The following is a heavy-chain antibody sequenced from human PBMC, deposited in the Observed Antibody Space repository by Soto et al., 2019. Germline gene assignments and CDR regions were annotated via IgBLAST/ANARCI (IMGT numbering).Heavy chain of an antibody. Sequence: GGSLRLSCAASGFTFSSYAMSWVRQAPGKGLEWVSAISGSGGSTYYADSVKGRFTISRDNSKNTLYLQMNSLRAEDTAVYYRAKDRYSNYPPYYYYYMDVWGKGTTVTVSS. CDR2: ISGSGGST. CDR3: AKDRYSNYPPYYYYYMDV. CDR1: GFTFSSYA. D-gene: IGHD4-4*01. V-gene: IGHV3-23*01. J-gene: IGHJ6*03.